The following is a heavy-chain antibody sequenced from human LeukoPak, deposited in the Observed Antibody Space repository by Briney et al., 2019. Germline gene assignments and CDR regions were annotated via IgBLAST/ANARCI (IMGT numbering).Heavy chain of an antibody. V-gene: IGHV1-8*01. Sequence: ASVKVSCKASGYTFTSYDINWVRQATGQGLEWMGWMNPNSGNTGYAQKFQGRVTMTRNTSISTAYMELSSLRSEDTAVYYCARECSQCYTAMVESSSPYYMDVWGKGTTVTVSS. CDR2: MNPNSGNT. D-gene: IGHD5-18*01. J-gene: IGHJ6*03. CDR1: GYTFTSYD. CDR3: ARECSQCYTAMVESSSPYYMDV.